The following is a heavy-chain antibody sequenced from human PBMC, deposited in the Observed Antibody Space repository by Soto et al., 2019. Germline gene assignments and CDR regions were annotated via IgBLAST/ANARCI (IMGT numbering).Heavy chain of an antibody. J-gene: IGHJ6*04. CDR3: ARDYDSVSMVRGVIITSAYTDV. CDR1: GFTFSSYS. Sequence: GGSLRLSCAASGFTFSSYSMNWVRQAPGKGLEWVSYISSSSSTIYYADSVKGRFTISRDNAKNSLYLQMNSLGAEDTAVYYCARDYDSVSMVRGVIITSAYTDVWGKGTTVTVSS. D-gene: IGHD3-10*01. CDR2: ISSSSSTI. V-gene: IGHV3-48*01.